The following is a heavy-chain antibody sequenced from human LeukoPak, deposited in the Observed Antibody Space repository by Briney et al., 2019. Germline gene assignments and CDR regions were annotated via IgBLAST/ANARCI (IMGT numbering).Heavy chain of an antibody. V-gene: IGHV3-48*01. D-gene: IGHD2-2*01. CDR3: ARDPGYCDNTSCYAANFDY. CDR2: ISSSSSTI. J-gene: IGHJ4*02. CDR1: GFTFSSYS. Sequence: GGSLRLSCAASGFTFSSYSMNWVRQAPGKGLEWVSYISSSSSTILYADSVKGRFTISRDNSKNTLYLQMNSLRAEDTAVYYCARDPGYCDNTSCYAANFDYWGQGTLVTVSS.